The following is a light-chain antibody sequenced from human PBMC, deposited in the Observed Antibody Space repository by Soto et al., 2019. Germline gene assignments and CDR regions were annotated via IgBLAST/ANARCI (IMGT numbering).Light chain of an antibody. CDR1: QSLLHTNGYNY. CDR3: MQALETPT. CDR2: LSS. V-gene: IGKV2-28*01. J-gene: IGKJ5*01. Sequence: DIVMTQSPLSLPVTPGEPASISCTSSQSLLHTNGYNYVDWYLQKPGQSPQLLVYLSSNRASGVTDRVSGSGSGTDFTLEISRVEAEDVGVYYCMQALETPTFGQGTRLEIK.